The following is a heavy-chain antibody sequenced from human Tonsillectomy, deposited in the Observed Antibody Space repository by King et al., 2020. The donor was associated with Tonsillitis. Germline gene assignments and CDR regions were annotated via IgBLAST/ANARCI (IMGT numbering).Heavy chain of an antibody. D-gene: IGHD2-15*01. CDR3: ARESSPGLSGSGYDAFDI. CDR1: GFTFSTYW. CDR2: INRDGSET. J-gene: IGHJ3*02. V-gene: IGHV3-7*01. Sequence: VQLVESGGGLVQPGGSLRLSCAASGFTFSTYWLTWVRQAPGKGLEWVANINRDGSETYYVDSVKGRFTVSRDNAKNSLYLQMNSLGAENTAIYYCARESSPGLSGSGYDAFDIWGQGTMVTVSS.